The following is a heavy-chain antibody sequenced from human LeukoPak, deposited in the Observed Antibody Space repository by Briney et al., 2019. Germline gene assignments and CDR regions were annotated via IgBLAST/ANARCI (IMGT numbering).Heavy chain of an antibody. CDR1: GFTFSSYA. CDR3: AKIAVRVVIINYFDY. Sequence: PGGSLRLSCAASGFTFSSYAMSWVRQAPGKGLEWVSAISGSGGSTYYADSVKGRFTISRDNSKNTLYLRVNSLRAEDTAVYYCAKIAVRVVIINYFDYWGQGTLVTVSS. CDR2: ISGSGGST. D-gene: IGHD3-10*01. J-gene: IGHJ4*02. V-gene: IGHV3-23*01.